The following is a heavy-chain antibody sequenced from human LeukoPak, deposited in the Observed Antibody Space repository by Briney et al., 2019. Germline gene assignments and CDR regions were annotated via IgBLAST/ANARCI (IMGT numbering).Heavy chain of an antibody. V-gene: IGHV1-69*05. J-gene: IGHJ4*02. CDR1: GGTFSSYA. D-gene: IGHD1-26*01. CDR2: IIPIFGTA. Sequence: AASVKVSCKASGGTFSSYAISWVRQAPGQGLEWMGGIIPIFGTANYAQKLQGRVTMTTDTSTSTAYMELRSLRSDDTAVYYCARDSAYWGASHHAYYWGQGTLVTVSS. CDR3: ARDSAYWGASHHAYY.